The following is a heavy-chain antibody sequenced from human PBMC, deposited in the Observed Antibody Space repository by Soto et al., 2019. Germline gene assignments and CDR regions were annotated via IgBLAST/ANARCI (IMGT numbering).Heavy chain of an antibody. J-gene: IGHJ4*02. CDR1: LFTFSSYE. Sequence: GGSLRLSCAASLFTFSSYEMNWVRQSPGKGLEWVSYISSSGSTIYYADSVKGRFTISRDNAKNSLYLQMNSLRAEDTAVYYCAREYSSGWPNFDYWGQGTLVTVSS. D-gene: IGHD6-19*01. CDR2: ISSSGSTI. V-gene: IGHV3-48*03. CDR3: AREYSSGWPNFDY.